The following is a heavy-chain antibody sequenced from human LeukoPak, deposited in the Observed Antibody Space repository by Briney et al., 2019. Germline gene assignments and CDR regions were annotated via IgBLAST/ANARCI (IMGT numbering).Heavy chain of an antibody. CDR3: ARRYCSGGSCYFDY. V-gene: IGHV4-4*09. CDR2: IYTSGST. Sequence: SETLSLTCTVSGGSISSYYWSWIRQPPGKGLEWIGYIYTSGSTNCNPSLKSRVAISVDTSKNQFSLKLSSVTAADTAVYYCARRYCSGGSCYFDYWGQGTLVTVSS. CDR1: GGSISSYY. D-gene: IGHD2-15*01. J-gene: IGHJ4*02.